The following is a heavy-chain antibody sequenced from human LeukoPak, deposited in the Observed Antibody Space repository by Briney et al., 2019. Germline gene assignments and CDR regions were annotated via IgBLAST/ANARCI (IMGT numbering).Heavy chain of an antibody. V-gene: IGHV4-39*07. Sequence: PSETLSLTCTVSGGSISSTNYYWGWIRQPPGKGLEWIGSIYYSGSTYYNPSLKSRVTISVDTSKNQFSLKLSSVTAADTAVYYCARAWFRFDPWGQGTLVTVSS. J-gene: IGHJ5*02. CDR1: GGSISSTNYY. CDR3: ARAWFRFDP. D-gene: IGHD3-10*01. CDR2: IYYSGST.